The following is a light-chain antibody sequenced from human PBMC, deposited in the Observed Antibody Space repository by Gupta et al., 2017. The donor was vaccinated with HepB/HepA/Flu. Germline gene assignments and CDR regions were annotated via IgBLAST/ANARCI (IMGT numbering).Light chain of an antibody. CDR2: AAS. Sequence: DIQLTQSPSFLSASVGDRVTITCRASQGISSYLAWYQQKPGKAPKLLIYAASTLQSGVPSRFSGSGSGTECTLTISSLQPEDFATYYCQQLKSYPITFGQGTRLEIK. J-gene: IGKJ5*01. CDR1: QGISSY. V-gene: IGKV1-9*01. CDR3: QQLKSYPIT.